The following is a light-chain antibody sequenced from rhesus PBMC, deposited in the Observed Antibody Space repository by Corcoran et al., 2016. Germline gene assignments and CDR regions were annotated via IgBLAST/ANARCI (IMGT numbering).Light chain of an antibody. V-gene: IGKV3-10*01. Sequence: QVILTQSPATLSLSPGQRATLSCRASQSVRSYLAWYQQKPGQAPRLLILGASSRATGVPDRSSGSGSGTDFPLTISSLEPEDVGIYHCYQHSSGFTFGQGAKVEIK. J-gene: IGKJ2*01. CDR2: GAS. CDR1: QSVRSY. CDR3: YQHSSGFT.